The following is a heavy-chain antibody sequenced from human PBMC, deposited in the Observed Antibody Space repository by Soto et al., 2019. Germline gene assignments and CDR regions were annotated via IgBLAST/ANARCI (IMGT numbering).Heavy chain of an antibody. CDR2: IKQDGSEK. V-gene: IGHV3-7*01. CDR1: GFTFSSYW. CDR3: ARDLDLRDFWSGHFGGVWFDP. J-gene: IGHJ5*02. Sequence: EVQLVESGGGLVQPGGSLRLSCEASGFTFSSYWMSWVRQAPGKGLEWVANIKQDGSEKYYVDSVKGRFTISRDNAKNSLYLQMNRLRAEDTAVYYCARDLDLRDFWSGHFGGVWFDPWGQGTLVTVSS. D-gene: IGHD3-3*01.